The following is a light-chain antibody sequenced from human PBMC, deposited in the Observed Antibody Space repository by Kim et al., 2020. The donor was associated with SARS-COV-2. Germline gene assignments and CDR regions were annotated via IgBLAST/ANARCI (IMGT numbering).Light chain of an antibody. V-gene: IGKV3-15*01. CDR1: QSISVS. Sequence: SGSPGERATRSCRASQSISVSLAWYQQKPGRAPRLLISGASTRATGIPARFSGSGSGTEFTLSISSLQSEDFAVYYCQQYNYWPYTAGQGTKLEI. CDR2: GAS. CDR3: QQYNYWPYT. J-gene: IGKJ2*01.